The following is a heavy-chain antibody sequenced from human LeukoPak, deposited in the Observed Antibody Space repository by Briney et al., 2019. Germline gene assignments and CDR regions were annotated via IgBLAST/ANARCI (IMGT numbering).Heavy chain of an antibody. J-gene: IGHJ4*02. V-gene: IGHV1-46*01. CDR1: GYTFSRQY. D-gene: IGHD3-16*01. Sequence: ASVKVSCKASGYTFSRQYMHFVRQAPGQGLEWMGIINPSSGNTNYAQKFQGRVTMTRDTSTSTISMDLSSLRSDDTAVYYCSTSVGGTEFDSWGQGALVTVSS. CDR2: INPSSGNT. CDR3: STSVGGTEFDS.